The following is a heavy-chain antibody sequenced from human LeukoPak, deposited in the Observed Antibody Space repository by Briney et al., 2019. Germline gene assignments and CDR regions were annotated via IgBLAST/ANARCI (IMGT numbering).Heavy chain of an antibody. CDR3: AKSPGYSSSWYDY. CDR2: ISGSGAST. J-gene: IGHJ4*02. CDR1: GFTFSSYG. D-gene: IGHD6-13*01. Sequence: GGSLRLSCAASGFTFSSYGMSWVRQAPGKGLEWVSGISGSGASTYYADSVKGRFTISRDNSKNTLYLQMNSLRAEDTAVYYCAKSPGYSSSWYDYWGQGTLVTVSS. V-gene: IGHV3-23*01.